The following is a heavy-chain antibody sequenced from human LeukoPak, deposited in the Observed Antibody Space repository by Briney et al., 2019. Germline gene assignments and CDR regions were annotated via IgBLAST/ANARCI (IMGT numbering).Heavy chain of an antibody. Sequence: SETLSLTCSVSGGSISSSSNYWGWIRQPPGKGLEWIGSIYCSGDTYYNSSLRSRVIISVDTSKNQFSLKLTSVTAADTAVYYCARSSAAEGPTHNWFGPWGQGTLVSVPS. CDR3: ARSSAAEGPTHNWFGP. J-gene: IGHJ5*02. CDR1: GGSISSSSNY. V-gene: IGHV4-39*01. CDR2: IYCSGDT. D-gene: IGHD6-13*01.